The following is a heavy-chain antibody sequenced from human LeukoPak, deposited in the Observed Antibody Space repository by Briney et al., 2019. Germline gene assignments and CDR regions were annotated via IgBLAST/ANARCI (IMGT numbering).Heavy chain of an antibody. V-gene: IGHV4-39*07. CDR3: ARESSISSGLYYYYYMDV. D-gene: IGHD6-6*01. Sequence: PSETLSLTCTVSGGSISSSSYYWGWIRQPPGKGLEWIGSIYYSGSTYYNPSLKSRVTISVDTSKNQFSLKLSSVTAADTAVYYCARESSISSGLYYYYYMDVWGKGTTVTVSS. CDR1: GGSISSSSYY. CDR2: IYYSGST. J-gene: IGHJ6*03.